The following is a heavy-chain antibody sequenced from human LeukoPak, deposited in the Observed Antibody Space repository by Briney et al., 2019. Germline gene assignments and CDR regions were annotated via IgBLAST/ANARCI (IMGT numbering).Heavy chain of an antibody. D-gene: IGHD3-22*01. Sequence: PGGSLLLSCAASGFTFSSYAMHWVRQAPGKGLEWVAVISYDGSNKYYADSVKGRFTISRDNSKNTLYLQMNSLRAEDTAVYYCARDGVLYYYDSSGFRAQFDYWGQGTLVTVSS. V-gene: IGHV3-30-3*01. CDR2: ISYDGSNK. CDR1: GFTFSSYA. CDR3: ARDGVLYYYDSSGFRAQFDY. J-gene: IGHJ4*02.